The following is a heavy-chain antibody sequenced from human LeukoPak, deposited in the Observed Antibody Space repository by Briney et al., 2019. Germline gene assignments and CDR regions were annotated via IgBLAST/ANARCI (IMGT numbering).Heavy chain of an antibody. V-gene: IGHV4-39*07. CDR1: GGSISSSSYY. J-gene: IGHJ4*02. D-gene: IGHD4-23*01. CDR2: IYYSGRT. Sequence: PSETLSLTCTVSGGSISSSSYYWGWIRQPPGKGLEWIGSIYYSGRTYYNPSLKSRVTISVATSKNQFSLKLSSVTAADTAVYYWAGGNRWSLPWFDYWGQGTLVTVSS. CDR3: AGGNRWSLPWFDY.